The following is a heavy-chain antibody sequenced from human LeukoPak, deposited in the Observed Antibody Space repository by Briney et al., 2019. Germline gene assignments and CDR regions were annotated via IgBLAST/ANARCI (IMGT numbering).Heavy chain of an antibody. CDR3: AKRGVVIRDILVGFHKEAYYFDS. CDR2: ISGSGGGT. CDR1: GITLSNYG. J-gene: IGHJ4*02. D-gene: IGHD2-15*01. V-gene: IGHV3-23*01. Sequence: GGSLRLSCAVSGITLSNYGMSWVRQAPGKGLECVAGISGSGGGTNYADAVKRRFTISRDNRKNTLYLQMNSLRAEDTAVYFCAKRGVVIRDILVGFHKEAYYFDSWGQGALVTVSS.